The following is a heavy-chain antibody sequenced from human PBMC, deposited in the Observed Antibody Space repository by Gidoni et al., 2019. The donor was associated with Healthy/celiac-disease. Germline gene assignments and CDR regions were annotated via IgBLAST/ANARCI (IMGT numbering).Heavy chain of an antibody. CDR1: GGPFSSYT. CDR3: ASRTEYSSSSRPIDY. D-gene: IGHD6-6*01. CDR2: IIPILGIA. J-gene: IGHJ4*02. Sequence: QVPLVPSGAAVKKPGSSVKVSCKASGGPFSSYTISWVRQAPGQGLEWMGRIIPILGIANYAQKFQGRVTITADKSTSTAYMELRSLRSEDTAVYYCASRTEYSSSSRPIDYWGQGTLVTVSS. V-gene: IGHV1-69*02.